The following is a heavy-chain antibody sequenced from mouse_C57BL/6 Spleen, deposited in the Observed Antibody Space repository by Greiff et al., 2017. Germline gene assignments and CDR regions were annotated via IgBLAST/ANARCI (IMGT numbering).Heavy chain of an antibody. CDR3: ERDDLYDGCYPFAY. D-gene: IGHD2-3*01. CDR1: GYTFTDYY. CDR2: IYPGSGNT. V-gene: IGHV1-76*01. J-gene: IGHJ3*01. Sequence: VQLQQSGAELVRPGASVKLSCKASGYTFTDYYINWVKQRPGQGLEWIARIYPGSGNTYYNEKFKGKATLTAEQSSSTAYMQLSSLTSEASAVYFCERDDLYDGCYPFAYWGQGTLVTVSA.